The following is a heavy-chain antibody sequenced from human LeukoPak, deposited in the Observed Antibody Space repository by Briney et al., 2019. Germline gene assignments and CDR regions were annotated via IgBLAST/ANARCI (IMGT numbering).Heavy chain of an antibody. V-gene: IGHV3-66*01. J-gene: IGHJ3*02. CDR2: IYAGGDT. Sequence: GGSLRLSCAASGFTVSNNYMSWVRQAPGKGLEWVSIIYAGGDTYYADSVKGRFTISRDNSKNTLYFQMSSLRVEDTAVYYCARVGIVVAGRGNAFDIWGQGTMVTVSP. CDR3: ARVGIVVAGRGNAFDI. D-gene: IGHD6-19*01. CDR1: GFTVSNNY.